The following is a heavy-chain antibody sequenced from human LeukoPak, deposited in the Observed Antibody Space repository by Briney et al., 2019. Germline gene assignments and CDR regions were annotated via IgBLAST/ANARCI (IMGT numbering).Heavy chain of an antibody. J-gene: IGHJ6*02. CDR2: ISYDGSNK. Sequence: GESLRLSCAASRFTFSSYAMHWVRQAPGKGLEWVAVISYDGSNKYYADSVKGRFTISRDNSKNTLYLQMNSLRAEDTAVYYCARDLARPPLYYYYYGMDVWGQGTTVTVSS. D-gene: IGHD3-16*01. CDR3: ARDLARPPLYYYYYGMDV. V-gene: IGHV3-30-3*01. CDR1: RFTFSSYA.